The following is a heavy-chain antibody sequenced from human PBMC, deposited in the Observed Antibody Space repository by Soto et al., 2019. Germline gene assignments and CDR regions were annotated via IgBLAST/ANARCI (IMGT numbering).Heavy chain of an antibody. V-gene: IGHV4-59*08. D-gene: IGHD1-26*01. CDR2: IYSSGST. Sequence: QVQLQESGPGLVKPSETLSLTCTVSGGTISRWHCSWVRQPPGKGLEWIGYIYSSGSTNCNPSLKRRATIPVATSKNQFPLKLCSVTAADTAVYYCARRYGRAISYWCQGTLVTVSS. CDR1: GGTISRWH. J-gene: IGHJ4*02. CDR3: ARRYGRAISY.